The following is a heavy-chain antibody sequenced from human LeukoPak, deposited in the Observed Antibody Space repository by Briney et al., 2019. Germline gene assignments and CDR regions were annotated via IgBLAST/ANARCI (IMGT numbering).Heavy chain of an antibody. CDR1: GFTFSSYG. J-gene: IGHJ4*02. CDR3: AKDRAMIVVAYYFDY. V-gene: IGHV3-30*18. CDR2: ISYDGSNK. D-gene: IGHD3-22*01. Sequence: PGGSLRLSCAASGFTFSSYGMHWVRQAPGKGLEWVAVISYDGSNKYYADSVKGRFTISRDNSKNTLYLQMNSLRAEDTALYYCAKDRAMIVVAYYFDYWGQGTLVTVSS.